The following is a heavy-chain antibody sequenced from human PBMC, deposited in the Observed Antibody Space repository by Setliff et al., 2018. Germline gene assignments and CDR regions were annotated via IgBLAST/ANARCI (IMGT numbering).Heavy chain of an antibody. CDR3: VRDRTAYSYGLDV. J-gene: IGHJ6*02. CDR2: IYHNGNT. V-gene: IGHV4-59*01. Sequence: SETLSLTCTVSGGSISPYFWSWVRQPPGKGLEWIGYIYHNGNTNFNPSLKARVTMSVDTSKNQFALNLKSVTAADTAVYYCVRDRTAYSYGLDVWGQGTTVTVSS. D-gene: IGHD5-18*01. CDR1: GGSISPYF.